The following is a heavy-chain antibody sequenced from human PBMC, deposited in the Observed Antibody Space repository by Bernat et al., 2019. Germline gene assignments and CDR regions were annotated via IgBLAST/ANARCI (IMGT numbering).Heavy chain of an antibody. J-gene: IGHJ5*02. CDR1: GGTFGSYA. CDR2: NIPIFGTA. Sequence: QVQLVQSGAEVKKPGSSVKVSCKASGGTFGSYAISWVRQAPGQGLEWMGGNIPIFGTANYAQKFQGRVTITADESTSTAYMELSSLRSEDTAVYYCARIYVWGSYRYRHWFDPWGQGTLVTVSS. D-gene: IGHD3-16*02. V-gene: IGHV1-69*01. CDR3: ARIYVWGSYRYRHWFDP.